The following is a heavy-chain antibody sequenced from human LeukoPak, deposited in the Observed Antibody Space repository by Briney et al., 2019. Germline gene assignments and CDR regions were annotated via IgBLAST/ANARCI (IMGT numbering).Heavy chain of an antibody. J-gene: IGHJ3*02. V-gene: IGHV4-4*02. CDR3: ARTHYDSSAQDAFDI. D-gene: IGHD3-22*01. CDR1: GGSISSSNW. Sequence: SGTLSLTCAVSGGSISSSNWWRWVRQPPGKGLEWIGEIYHSGSTNYNPSLKSRVTISVDKSKNQFSLKLSSVTAADTAVYYCARTHYDSSAQDAFDIWGQGTMVTVSS. CDR2: IYHSGST.